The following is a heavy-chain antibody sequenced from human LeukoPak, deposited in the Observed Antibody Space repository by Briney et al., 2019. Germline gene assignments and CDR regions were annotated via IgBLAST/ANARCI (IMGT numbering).Heavy chain of an antibody. CDR1: GGSISSYY. J-gene: IGHJ4*02. Sequence: SETLSLTCTVSGGSISSYYWSWIRQPPGKGLEWIGYIYYSGSTNYNPSLKSRVTISVDTSKNQFSLKLSSVTAADTAVYYCARAYYYEHYFDYWGQGTLVTVSS. CDR3: ARAYYYEHYFDY. V-gene: IGHV4-59*01. D-gene: IGHD3-22*01. CDR2: IYYSGST.